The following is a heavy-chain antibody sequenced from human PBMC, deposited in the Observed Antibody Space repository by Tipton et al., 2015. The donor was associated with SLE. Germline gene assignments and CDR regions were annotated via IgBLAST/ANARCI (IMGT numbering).Heavy chain of an antibody. CDR2: IYYRGST. V-gene: IGHV4-59*01. J-gene: IGHJ6*02. CDR1: GGSISSFY. D-gene: IGHD4-11*01. CDR3: ARDLASNHPLYYYGMDV. Sequence: TLSLTCTVSGGSISSFYWSWIRQPPGKGLEWIGYIYYRGSTNYNPSLKSRVTISVDTSKNHFSLKLSSVTAADTAVYYCARDLASNHPLYYYGMDVWGQGTTVTVSS.